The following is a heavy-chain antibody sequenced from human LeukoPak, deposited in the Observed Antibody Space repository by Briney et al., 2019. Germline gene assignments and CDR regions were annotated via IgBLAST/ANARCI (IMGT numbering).Heavy chain of an antibody. J-gene: IGHJ6*02. CDR3: ARQGGGYYDSSGSEYYHYYGMDV. CDR2: IYPGDSDT. Sequence: GESLKISCKGSGYSFTSYWIGWVRQMPGKGLEWMGIIYPGDSDTRYSPSFQGQVTISADKSISTAYLQWSSLKASDTAMYYCARQGGGYYDSSGSEYYHYYGMDVWGQGTTVTVSS. D-gene: IGHD3-22*01. V-gene: IGHV5-51*01. CDR1: GYSFTSYW.